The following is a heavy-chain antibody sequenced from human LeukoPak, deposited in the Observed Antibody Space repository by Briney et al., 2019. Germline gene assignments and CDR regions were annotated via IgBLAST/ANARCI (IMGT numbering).Heavy chain of an antibody. V-gene: IGHV3-48*02. Sequence: GGSLRLSCAASGFTFSSYSMNWVRQAPGKGLEWVSYISSSSSTIYYADSVKGRFTISRDNAKNSLYLQMNSLRDEDTAVYYCARDLPMTTVTTDAAFDIWGQGTMVTVSS. J-gene: IGHJ3*02. D-gene: IGHD4-17*01. CDR1: GFTFSSYS. CDR3: ARDLPMTTVTTDAAFDI. CDR2: ISSSSSTI.